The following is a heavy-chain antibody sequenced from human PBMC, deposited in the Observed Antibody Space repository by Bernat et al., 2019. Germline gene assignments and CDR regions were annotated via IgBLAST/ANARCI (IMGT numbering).Heavy chain of an antibody. D-gene: IGHD1-14*01. Sequence: QVQLQESGPGLVKPSQTLSLTCTVSGGSISSGDYYWSWIRQHPGKGLEWFGYIYYTGSTYYNPSLKSRVTISLSTSKNQFSLKLSSVTAADTAVYYCARGGITGERVFDYWGQGTLVTVSS. CDR1: GGSISSGDYY. CDR2: IYYTGST. V-gene: IGHV4-31*03. J-gene: IGHJ4*02. CDR3: ARGGITGERVFDY.